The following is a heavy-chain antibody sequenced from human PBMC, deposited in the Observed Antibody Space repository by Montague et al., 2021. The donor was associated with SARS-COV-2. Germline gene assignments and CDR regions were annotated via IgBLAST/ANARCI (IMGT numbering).Heavy chain of an antibody. J-gene: IGHJ6*02. D-gene: IGHD7-27*01. CDR3: ARVRHLGRCMEV. V-gene: IGHV6-1*01. Sequence: YADSVKSRITIDPDTSKNQVSLQLRSVTPEDTAVYFCARVRHLGRCMEVWGQGTTFTVS.